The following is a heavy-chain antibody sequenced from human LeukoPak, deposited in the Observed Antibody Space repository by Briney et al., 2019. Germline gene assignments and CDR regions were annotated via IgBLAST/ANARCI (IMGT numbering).Heavy chain of an antibody. CDR1: GFTLSNYW. V-gene: IGHV3-7*01. CDR2: IKEDGSEK. CDR3: ARDWVAGVPFDAFDI. Sequence: GGCLRLSCVASGFTLSNYWMSWVRQAPGKGLEWVANIKEDGSEKYYVGSVKVRFTISRDNAKNSLYLHMDSLTAEDTAIYYCARDWVAGVPFDAFDIWGQGTMVSVSS. D-gene: IGHD3-10*01. J-gene: IGHJ3*02.